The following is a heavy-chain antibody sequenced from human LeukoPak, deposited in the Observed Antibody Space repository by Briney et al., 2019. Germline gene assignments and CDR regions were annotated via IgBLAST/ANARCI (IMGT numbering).Heavy chain of an antibody. D-gene: IGHD2-15*01. CDR3: ARTSGYCSGGSCQFFDS. Sequence: AGGSLRLSCAASGFTVSSNYMSWVRQAPGKGLEWVSIVYSGGSTYYADSVKGRFTISRDSSKNTLYLQMNSLRAEDTAVYYCARTSGYCSGGSCQFFDSWGQGTLVTVSS. CDR1: GFTVSSNY. CDR2: VYSGGST. V-gene: IGHV3-53*01. J-gene: IGHJ4*02.